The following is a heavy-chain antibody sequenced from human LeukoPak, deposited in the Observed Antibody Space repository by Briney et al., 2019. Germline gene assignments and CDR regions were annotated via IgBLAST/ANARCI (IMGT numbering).Heavy chain of an antibody. J-gene: IGHJ6*02. D-gene: IGHD3-3*01. CDR3: AKVTDYWNGMGV. Sequence: GRSLRLSCAASGFTFSGYGMRWVRQAPGKGLEWVAVISYDGSDKHYANSAKGRFTISRDNSKNTLYLQMNSPRAEDTAVYYCAKVTDYWNGMGVWGQGTTVTVSS. CDR1: GFTFSGYG. V-gene: IGHV3-30*18. CDR2: ISYDGSDK.